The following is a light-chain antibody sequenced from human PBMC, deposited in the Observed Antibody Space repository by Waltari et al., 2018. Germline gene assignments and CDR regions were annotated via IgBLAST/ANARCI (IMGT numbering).Light chain of an antibody. CDR3: SSRELSGHVV. CDR2: GKN. V-gene: IGLV3-19*01. Sequence: SSDLTQDPHVSVALGQSVRITCQGDILRTYFETWFRQKPGQAPALVIYGKNNRPSGIPDLFAASSSESTVTLIIAGARAGDEADYYCSSRELSGHVVFGGGTRLTVL. J-gene: IGLJ2*01. CDR1: ILRTYF.